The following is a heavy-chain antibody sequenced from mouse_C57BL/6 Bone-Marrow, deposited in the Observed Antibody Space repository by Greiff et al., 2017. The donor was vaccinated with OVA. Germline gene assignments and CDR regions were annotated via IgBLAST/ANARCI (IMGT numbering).Heavy chain of an antibody. CDR2: IYPRSGNT. CDR3: ARNGGYYADYYAMDY. D-gene: IGHD2-3*01. V-gene: IGHV1-81*01. J-gene: IGHJ4*01. Sequence: QVQLQQSGAELARPGASVKLSCKASGYTFTSYGISWVKQRTGQGLEWIGEIYPRSGNTYYNEKFKGKATLTADKSSSTAYMELRSLTSEDSAVYFCARNGGYYADYYAMDYWGQGTSVTVSS. CDR1: GYTFTSYG.